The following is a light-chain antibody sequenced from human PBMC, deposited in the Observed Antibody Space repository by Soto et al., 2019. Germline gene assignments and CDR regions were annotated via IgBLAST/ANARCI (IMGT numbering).Light chain of an antibody. CDR1: SSNIGNNY. J-gene: IGLJ3*02. Sequence: SALTQPPSVSAAPGQKVTISCSGSSSNIGNNYVSWYQHVPGTAPKLLIYDNNERPSGIPDRFSGSKSDTSATLGITGLQTGDEADYHCGTWDSSLSAVVFGGGTKVTVL. CDR3: GTWDSSLSAVV. V-gene: IGLV1-51*01. CDR2: DNN.